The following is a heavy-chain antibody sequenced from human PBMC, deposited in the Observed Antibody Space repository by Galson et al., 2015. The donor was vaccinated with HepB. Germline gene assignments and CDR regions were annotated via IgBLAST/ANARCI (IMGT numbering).Heavy chain of an antibody. D-gene: IGHD6-25*01. CDR3: ERWDGRGYDT. V-gene: IGHV3-23*01. Sequence: SLRLSCASSGFKFTCYCMSWVRQAPGKGLEWVSAVNGDGTDTYYTDSVKGRFTISRDNSRNTLYSQMNSLRVEDTAVYYCERWDGRGYDTGGQGTLVSVSS. CDR2: VNGDGTDT. CDR1: GFKFTCYC. J-gene: IGHJ5*02.